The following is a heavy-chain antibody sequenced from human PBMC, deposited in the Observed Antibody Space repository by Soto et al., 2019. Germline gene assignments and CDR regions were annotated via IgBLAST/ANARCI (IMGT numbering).Heavy chain of an antibody. J-gene: IGHJ6*02. D-gene: IGHD5-18*01. CDR2: IYHSGST. Sequence: SETLSLTCAVSGYSISSGYYWGWIRQPTGKGLEWIGSIYHSGSTYYNPSLKSRVTISVDTSKNQFSLKLSSVTAADTAVYYCAREGFTEIQLWQYYYYGMDVWGQGTTVTVSS. V-gene: IGHV4-38-2*02. CDR3: AREGFTEIQLWQYYYYGMDV. CDR1: GYSISSGYY.